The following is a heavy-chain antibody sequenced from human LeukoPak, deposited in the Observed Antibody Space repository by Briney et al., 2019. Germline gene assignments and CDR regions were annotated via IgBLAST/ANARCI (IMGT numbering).Heavy chain of an antibody. D-gene: IGHD3-9*01. CDR1: GFTFSSYW. Sequence: SGGSLRLSCVASGFTFSSYWMSWVRQAPGKGLEWVANIRQDGSEKYYVDSLKGRFTISRDNARNSLYLQMNSLRAEDTAVYYCTTELTGDAFDIWGHGTMVTVFS. CDR3: TTELTGDAFDI. V-gene: IGHV3-7*03. J-gene: IGHJ3*02. CDR2: IRQDGSEK.